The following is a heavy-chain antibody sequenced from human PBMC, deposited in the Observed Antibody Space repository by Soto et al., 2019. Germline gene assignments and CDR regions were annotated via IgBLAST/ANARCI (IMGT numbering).Heavy chain of an antibody. Sequence: QVQLVQSGAEVKKPGASVKVSCKASGYTFTSYGISWVRQAPGQGLEWMGWINAYNGNTNYAQKLQGRVTMTTDTSTTLAYMELRRLRSDATAVYYCARHVGYGLIDYWGQGTLVTVSS. CDR2: INAYNGNT. CDR1: GYTFTSYG. J-gene: IGHJ4*02. V-gene: IGHV1-18*01. CDR3: ARHVGYGLIDY. D-gene: IGHD5-18*01.